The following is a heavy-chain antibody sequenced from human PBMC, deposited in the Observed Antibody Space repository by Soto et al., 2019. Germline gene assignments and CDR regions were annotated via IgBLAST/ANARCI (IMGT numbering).Heavy chain of an antibody. CDR3: AREGSGSSFFDY. Sequence: PSETLSLTCAVSGGSISSSSWRRWVRQPPGMRLEWIGETHHSGTTNYNPSLKSRVTISVDKSKNQFSLKLSSVTAADTALYYCAREGSGSSFFDYWGQGTLVTVSS. CDR1: GGSISSSSW. CDR2: THHSGTT. D-gene: IGHD3-10*01. V-gene: IGHV4-4*02. J-gene: IGHJ4*02.